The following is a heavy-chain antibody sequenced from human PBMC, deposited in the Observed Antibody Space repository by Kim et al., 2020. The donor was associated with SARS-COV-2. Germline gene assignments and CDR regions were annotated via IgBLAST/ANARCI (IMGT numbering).Heavy chain of an antibody. CDR1: GYTFTSYG. J-gene: IGHJ2*01. D-gene: IGHD4-17*01. V-gene: IGHV1-18*04. CDR2: ISAYNGNT. Sequence: ASVKVSCKASGYTFTSYGISWVRQAPGQGLEWMGWISAYNGNTNYAQKLQGRVTMTTDTSTSTAYMELRSLRSDDTAVYYCAGGRPPEYGDALPWYFDLWGRGTLVTVSS. CDR3: AGGRPPEYGDALPWYFDL.